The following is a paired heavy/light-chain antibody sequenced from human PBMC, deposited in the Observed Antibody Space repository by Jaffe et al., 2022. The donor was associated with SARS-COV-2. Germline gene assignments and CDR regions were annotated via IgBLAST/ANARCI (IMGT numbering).Heavy chain of an antibody. D-gene: IGHD1-1*01. V-gene: IGHV3-7*01. J-gene: IGHJ4*02. CDR3: VRAPEMGTVDY. Sequence: EVQLVESGGGLVQPGGSLRLSCAASEFTFSNYWMNWVRQAPGKGLEWVANIDPDGSAKYYVDSVRGRFTISRDNANNSLFLQMSSLRAEDTAVYYCVRAPEMGTVDYWGQGTLVAVSS. CDR1: EFTFSNYW. CDR2: IDPDGSAK.
Light chain of an antibody. Sequence: DVVMTQSPLPLPVTLGQPASISCRSSQSLVYSDGNTYLNWFQQRPGQSPRRLIYKVSKRDSGVPDRFSGSGSGTDFTLKISRVEAEDVGVYYCMQGTHWPWTFGQGTKVEIQ. V-gene: IGKV2-30*01. CDR3: MQGTHWPWT. CDR2: KVS. J-gene: IGKJ1*01. CDR1: QSLVYSDGNTY.